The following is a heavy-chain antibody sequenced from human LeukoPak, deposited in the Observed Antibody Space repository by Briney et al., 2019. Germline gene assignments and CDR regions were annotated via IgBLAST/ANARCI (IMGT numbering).Heavy chain of an antibody. CDR2: INPNSGGT. D-gene: IGHD1-26*01. V-gene: IGHV1-2*02. J-gene: IGHJ6*03. CDR1: GYNFTGYY. Sequence: ASVKVSCKASGYNFTGYYMHWVRQAPGQGLEWMGWINPNSGGTNYAQKFQGRVTMTRDMSISTAYMELSRLRSDDTAVYYCARGVSGIYYYYYMDVWGKGTTVTVSS. CDR3: ARGVSGIYYYYYMDV.